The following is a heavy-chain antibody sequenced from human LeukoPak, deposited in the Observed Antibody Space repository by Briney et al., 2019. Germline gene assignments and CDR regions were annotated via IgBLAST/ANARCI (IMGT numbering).Heavy chain of an antibody. CDR3: GRGFVVGRGYPPFQH. D-gene: IGHD3-22*01. V-gene: IGHV3-23*01. Sequence: GGSLRLSCEASGFTFRSYAMTWVRQAPGKGLEWVSAISGSGGSTYYADSVKGRFTISRGNSKNTLYLQMNSLRAEDTAVYYCGRGFVVGRGYPPFQHGGRGTLAPVP. CDR1: GFTFRSYA. CDR2: ISGSGGST. J-gene: IGHJ1*01.